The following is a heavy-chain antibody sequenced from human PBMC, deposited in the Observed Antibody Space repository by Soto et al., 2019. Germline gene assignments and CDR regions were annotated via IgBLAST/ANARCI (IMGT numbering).Heavy chain of an antibody. CDR3: SXXXCGGPDI. J-gene: IGHJ3*02. CDR2: ISGGGRDT. V-gene: IGHV3-23*01. Sequence: GGSLRLSCEASVLNFRLYAMRWVRQAPGKGLEWVSGISGGGRDTCYADSVRGRFTCSRDNSKNTLYLQMNSLRAEDTSLYYCSXXXCGGPDIXGQGTMVTVSS. D-gene: IGHD2-21*01. CDR1: VLNFRLYA.